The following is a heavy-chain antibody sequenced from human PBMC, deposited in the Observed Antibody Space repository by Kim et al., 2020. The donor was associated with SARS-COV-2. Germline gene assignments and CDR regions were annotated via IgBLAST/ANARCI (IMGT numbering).Heavy chain of an antibody. V-gene: IGHV3-23*03. CDR3: AKGKDGDSSSWHIGYYYYGMDV. CDR1: GFTFSSYA. CDR2: IYSGGSST. Sequence: GGSLRLSCAASGFTFSSYAMSWVRQAPGKGLEWVSVIYSGGSSTYYADSVKGRFTISRDNSKNTLYLQMNSLRAEDTAVYYCAKGKDGDSSSWHIGYYYYGMDVWGQGTTVTVSS. J-gene: IGHJ6*02. D-gene: IGHD6-13*01.